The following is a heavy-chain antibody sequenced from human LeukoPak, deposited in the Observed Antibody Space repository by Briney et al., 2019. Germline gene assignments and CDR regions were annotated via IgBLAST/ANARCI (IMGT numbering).Heavy chain of an antibody. J-gene: IGHJ4*02. Sequence: PGGSLRLSCAASGFTFSSYWMSWVRQAPGKGLEWVANLKQDGSEKYYVDSVKGRFTISRDNAKNSLYLQMNSLRAEDTAVYYCARVIDSSGSAFDYWGQGTLVTVSS. CDR3: ARVIDSSGSAFDY. CDR2: LKQDGSEK. CDR1: GFTFSSYW. D-gene: IGHD3-22*01. V-gene: IGHV3-7*01.